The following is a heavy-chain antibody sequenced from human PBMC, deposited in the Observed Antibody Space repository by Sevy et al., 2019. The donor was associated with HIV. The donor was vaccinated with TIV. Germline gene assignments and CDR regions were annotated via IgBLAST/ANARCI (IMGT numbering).Heavy chain of an antibody. CDR2: ISYEGTET. D-gene: IGHD1-26*01. J-gene: IGHJ4*01. V-gene: IGHV3-30-3*01. CDR3: ARDGGYSVKWYPLY. CDR1: GFAFSTHA. Sequence: GGSLRLSCAASGFAFSTHAMHWVRQAPGKGLEWVAVISYEGTETFYAASVEGRFTISRDNSKNMLSLQINSLRPEDTAVFYCARDGGYSVKWYPLYWGHGTLVTVSS.